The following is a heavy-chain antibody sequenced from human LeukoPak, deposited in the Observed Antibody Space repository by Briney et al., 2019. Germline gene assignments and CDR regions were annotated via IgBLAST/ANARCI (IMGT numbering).Heavy chain of an antibody. V-gene: IGHV3-30*18. Sequence: GGSLRLSCAASGFTFSSYGMHWVRQAPGKGLEWVAVISYDGSNKYYADSVKGRFTISRDNSKNTLYLQMNSLRAEDTAVYYCAKDKEWDGDSSGYYPDAFDIWGQGTMVTVSS. D-gene: IGHD3-22*01. CDR1: GFTFSSYG. CDR2: ISYDGSNK. CDR3: AKDKEWDGDSSGYYPDAFDI. J-gene: IGHJ3*02.